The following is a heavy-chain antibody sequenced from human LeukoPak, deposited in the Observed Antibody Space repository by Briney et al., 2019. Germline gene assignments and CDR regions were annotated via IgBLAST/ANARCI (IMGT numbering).Heavy chain of an antibody. CDR1: GYSFTSYA. CDR2: INTNTGNP. CDR3: ARHVVAVGFDY. J-gene: IGHJ4*02. V-gene: IGHV7-4-1*02. Sequence: ASVKVSCKASGYSFTSYAMNWVRQAPGQGLEWMGWINTNTGNPTYAQGFTGRFVFSLDTSVSTAYLQMNSLRAEDTAVYYCARHVVAVGFDYWGQGTLVTVSS. D-gene: IGHD3-22*01.